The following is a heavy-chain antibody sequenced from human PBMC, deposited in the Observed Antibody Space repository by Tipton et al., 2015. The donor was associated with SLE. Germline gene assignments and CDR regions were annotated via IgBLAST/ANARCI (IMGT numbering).Heavy chain of an antibody. D-gene: IGHD6-19*01. CDR2: VYTSGST. V-gene: IGHV4-59*01. Sequence: TLSLTCTVSGGSISNYYWSWIRQTPGKGLEWIGYVYTSGSTIYNPSLESRVTISVDTSKNQFSLKLSSVSAADTAVYYCAREGIGSGWNYFDYWGQGTLVTVSS. CDR3: AREGIGSGWNYFDY. CDR1: GGSISNYY. J-gene: IGHJ4*02.